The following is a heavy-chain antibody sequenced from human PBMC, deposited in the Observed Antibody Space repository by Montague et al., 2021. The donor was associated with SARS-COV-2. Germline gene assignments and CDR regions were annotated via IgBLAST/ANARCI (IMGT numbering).Heavy chain of an antibody. J-gene: IGHJ5*02. V-gene: IGHV6-1*01. CDR1: GDSVSSNSAA. CDR2: TYYRSKWYN. CDR3: ARKLLWFGELSGWFDP. Sequence: CAISGDSVSSNSAAWNWIRQSPSRGLEWLGRTYYRSKWYNDYAVSVKSRITINPDTSKNQFPLQLNSVTPEDTAVYYCARKLLWFGELSGWFDPWGQGTLVTVSS. D-gene: IGHD3-10*01.